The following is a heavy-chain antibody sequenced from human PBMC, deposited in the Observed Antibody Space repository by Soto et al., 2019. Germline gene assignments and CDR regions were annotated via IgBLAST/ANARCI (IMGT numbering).Heavy chain of an antibody. CDR1: GFTFSSYA. J-gene: IGHJ5*02. D-gene: IGHD1-7*01. CDR2: ISGSGGST. CDR3: AKDPSPYNWNSNWFDP. Sequence: PGGSLRLSCAASGFTFSSYAMSWVRQAPGKGLEWVSAISGSGGSTYYADSVKGRFTISRDNSKNTLHLQMNSLRAEDTAVYYCAKDPSPYNWNSNWFDPWGQGTLVTVSS. V-gene: IGHV3-23*01.